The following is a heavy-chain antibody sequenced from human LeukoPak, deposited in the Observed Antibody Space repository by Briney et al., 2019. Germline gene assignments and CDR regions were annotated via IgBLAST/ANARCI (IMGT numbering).Heavy chain of an antibody. V-gene: IGHV3-33*01. CDR3: TRDGGSGIDY. CDR1: GFTFSSYG. Sequence: PGGSLRLSCVVSGFTFSSYGMRWLRQAPGKGLEWVAVIWYDGSKMFYGDSVKGRFSVSRDDSKNTLYLQMSSLRAEDTAVYYCTRDGGSGIDYWGQGTLVAVSS. CDR2: IWYDGSKM. J-gene: IGHJ4*02. D-gene: IGHD3-16*01.